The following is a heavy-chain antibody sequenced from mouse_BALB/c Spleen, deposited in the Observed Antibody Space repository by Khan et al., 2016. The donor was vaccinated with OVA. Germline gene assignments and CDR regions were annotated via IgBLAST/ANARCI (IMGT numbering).Heavy chain of an antibody. D-gene: IGHD2-14*01. V-gene: IGHV1-80*01. CDR3: AICGYDYFAD. CDR2: IYPGDGDT. J-gene: IGHJ3*01. Sequence: QVQLQESGAELVRPGSSVKFSCKASGYAFRNYWMHWVKQRPGQGLEWIGQIYPGDGDTSFNGKFRGKATLTADKSSSTAYMQLSSLTSEDSAVDVCAICGYDYFADWGRGTLVTVSA. CDR1: GYAFRNYW.